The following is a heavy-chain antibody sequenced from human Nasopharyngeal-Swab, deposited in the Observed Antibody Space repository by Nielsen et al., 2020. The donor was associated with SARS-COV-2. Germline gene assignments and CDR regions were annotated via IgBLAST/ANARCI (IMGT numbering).Heavy chain of an antibody. D-gene: IGHD1-26*01. Sequence: GESLKISCAASGFTFSSYAMHWARQAPGKGLEWVAAISNDGNDKYYADSVKGRFSISRDNSKNTLYLQMNSLRAEDTAVYYCARDPERSYNHFYYMDVWGKGTTVTISS. V-gene: IGHV3-30*04. CDR3: ARDPERSYNHFYYMDV. CDR1: GFTFSSYA. J-gene: IGHJ6*03. CDR2: ISNDGNDK.